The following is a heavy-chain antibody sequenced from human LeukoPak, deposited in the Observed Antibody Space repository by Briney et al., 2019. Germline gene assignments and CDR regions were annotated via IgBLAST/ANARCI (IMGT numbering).Heavy chain of an antibody. D-gene: IGHD4-17*01. V-gene: IGHV3-21*01. CDR2: ISSSSNYI. Sequence: GGSLRLSCAASGFTFSSYSMNWVRQAPGKGLEWVSSISSSSNYIYYADSVKGRFTISRHNAKDSLYLQMNSLRAEDTAVYYCARTHDYGDYEGDYWGQGTLVTVSS. J-gene: IGHJ4*02. CDR3: ARTHDYGDYEGDY. CDR1: GFTFSSYS.